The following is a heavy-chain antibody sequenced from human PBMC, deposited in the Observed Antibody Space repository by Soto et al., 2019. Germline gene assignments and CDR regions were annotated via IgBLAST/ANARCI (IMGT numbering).Heavy chain of an antibody. V-gene: IGHV1-69*02. CDR1: GGTFSNHL. D-gene: IGHD3-10*01. J-gene: IGHJ4*01. CDR3: ASGSLYGSGSYPVDY. Sequence: QVQLVQSGAEVKKPGSSVNVSCKASGGTFSNHLISWVRQAPGQGLEWMGTIIPLFGILNYAQKLQGRVTISADKSTSIAYIELSSLRSDDTAVYYCASGSLYGSGSYPVDYCGQGTLVTVSS. CDR2: IIPLFGIL.